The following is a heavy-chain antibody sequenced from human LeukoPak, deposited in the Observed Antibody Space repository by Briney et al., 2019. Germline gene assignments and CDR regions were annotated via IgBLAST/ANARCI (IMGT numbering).Heavy chain of an antibody. V-gene: IGHV3-33*01. CDR1: GFTLRSYG. Sequence: GGSLRLSCAASGFTLRSYGTHWVRQAPGKGLEWVAIIWYDGSNKYYADSMKGRFTISRDNSKNTLYLQMGSLRAEDTAVYYCARVVGYCGGATCSFYFDYWGQGTLVTVSS. J-gene: IGHJ4*02. CDR2: IWYDGSNK. CDR3: ARVVGYCGGATCSFYFDY. D-gene: IGHD2-15*01.